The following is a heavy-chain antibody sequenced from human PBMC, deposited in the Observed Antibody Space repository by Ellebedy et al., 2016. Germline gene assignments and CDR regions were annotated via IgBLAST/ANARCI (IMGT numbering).Heavy chain of an antibody. Sequence: GGSLRLSCAASGFTVSSNYMSWVRQAPGKGLEWVSGISGSSSSTYSADSVKGRFTISRDNSKNTLYLQMNSLRAEDTAVYYCARDEFGSGWYGWFDPWGQGTLVTVSS. J-gene: IGHJ5*02. CDR3: ARDEFGSGWYGWFDP. D-gene: IGHD6-19*01. CDR2: ISGSSSST. V-gene: IGHV3-23*01. CDR1: GFTVSSNY.